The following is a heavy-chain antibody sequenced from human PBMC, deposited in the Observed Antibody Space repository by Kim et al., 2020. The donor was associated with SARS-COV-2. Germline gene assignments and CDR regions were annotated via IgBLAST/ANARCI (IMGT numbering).Heavy chain of an antibody. CDR1: GFTFSSYW. CDR3: ARGGRSYYDSRAGFDY. Sequence: GGSLRLSCAASGFTFSSYWMSWVRQAPGKGLEWVANIKQDGSEKYYVDSVKGRFTISRDNAKNSLYLQMNSLRAEDTAVYYCARGGRSYYDSRAGFDYWGQGTLVTVSS. CDR2: IKQDGSEK. J-gene: IGHJ4*02. V-gene: IGHV3-7*01. D-gene: IGHD3-22*01.